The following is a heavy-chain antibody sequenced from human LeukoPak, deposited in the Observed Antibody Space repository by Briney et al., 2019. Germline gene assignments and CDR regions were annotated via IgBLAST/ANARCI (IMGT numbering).Heavy chain of an antibody. CDR2: ISYDGSNK. Sequence: GGSLRLSCAASGFTFSSYGMHWVRQAPGKGLEWVAVISYDGSNKYYADSVKGRFTISRDNSKNTLYLQMNSLRAEDTAVYYCAKGGEVAAAGLDYWGQGTLVTVSS. CDR3: AKGGEVAAAGLDY. V-gene: IGHV3-30*18. J-gene: IGHJ4*02. CDR1: GFTFSSYG. D-gene: IGHD6-13*01.